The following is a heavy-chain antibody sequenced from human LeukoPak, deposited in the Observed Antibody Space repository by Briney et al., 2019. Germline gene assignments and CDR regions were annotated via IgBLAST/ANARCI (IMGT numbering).Heavy chain of an antibody. CDR3: ARGFVSYSFYGMDV. CDR1: GGSFSGYY. V-gene: IGHV4-34*01. Sequence: PTETLSLTCSLYGGSFSGYYWSWLRQPPGKGLEGIGEINHSGSTNYNPSLKSRVTISVDTSKNQFSLKLSSVTAADTAVYYCARGFVSYSFYGMDVWGKGTAVTVSS. D-gene: IGHD3-16*02. J-gene: IGHJ6*04. CDR2: INHSGST.